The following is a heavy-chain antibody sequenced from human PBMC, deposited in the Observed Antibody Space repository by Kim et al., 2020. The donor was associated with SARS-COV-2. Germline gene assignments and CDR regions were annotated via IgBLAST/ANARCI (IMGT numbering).Heavy chain of an antibody. CDR3: ARQVVVAAIGFNSYYGMDV. V-gene: IGHV4-31*02. J-gene: IGHJ6*02. D-gene: IGHD2-15*01. Sequence: KSRVTIPVDTAKNQFSLKLSSVTAADTAVYYCARQVVVAAIGFNSYYGMDVWGQGTTVTVSS.